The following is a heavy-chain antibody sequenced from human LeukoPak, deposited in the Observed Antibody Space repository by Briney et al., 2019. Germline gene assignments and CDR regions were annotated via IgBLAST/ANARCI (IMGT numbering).Heavy chain of an antibody. CDR2: IKQDGSEK. Sequence: GGSLRLSCAASGLTFSSYWMSWVRQAPGKGLEWVANIKQDGSEKYYVDSVKGRFTISRDNAKNSLYLQMNSLRAEDTAVYYCARESHSSGWYDYWGQGTLVTVSS. D-gene: IGHD6-19*01. CDR3: ARESHSSGWYDY. V-gene: IGHV3-7*01. J-gene: IGHJ4*02. CDR1: GLTFSSYW.